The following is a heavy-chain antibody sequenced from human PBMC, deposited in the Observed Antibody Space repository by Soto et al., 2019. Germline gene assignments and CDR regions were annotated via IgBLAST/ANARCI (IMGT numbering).Heavy chain of an antibody. CDR1: GFSLSTSGVN. D-gene: IGHD3-10*01. CDR3: AHRRNSGSDFDY. V-gene: IGHV2-5*02. J-gene: IGHJ4*02. CDR2: IYWDDDK. Sequence: KESGPTLVKPTQTLTLTCTFSGFSLSTSGVNVGWIRQPPGKALEWLALIYWDDDKRYSPSLKSRLTITKDTSKNQVVLTMTNMDPVDTATYYCAHRRNSGSDFDYWGQGTLVTVSS.